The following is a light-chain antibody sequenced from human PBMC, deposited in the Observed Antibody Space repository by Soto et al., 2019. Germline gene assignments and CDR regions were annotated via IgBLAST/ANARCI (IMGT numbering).Light chain of an antibody. CDR2: KAS. V-gene: IGKV1-5*03. J-gene: IGKJ5*01. CDR3: QQYSSYPHT. Sequence: DIQMTQSPSTLSASVGDRVTITCRASQSVSSLLAWYQQKPGRAPSLLIYKASSLESGVPSRVSGSGSGTEFHLTMSKLQADDSATYYCQQYSSYPHTFGQGTRLYIK. CDR1: QSVSSL.